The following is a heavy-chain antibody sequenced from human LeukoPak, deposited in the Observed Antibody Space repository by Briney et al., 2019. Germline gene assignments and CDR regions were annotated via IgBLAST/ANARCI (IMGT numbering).Heavy chain of an antibody. D-gene: IGHD3-10*01. V-gene: IGHV4-59*08. J-gene: IGHJ5*02. CDR1: GGSISSYY. Sequence: SETLSLTCTVSGGSISSYYWSWIRQPPGKGLEWIGYIYCSGSANYNPSLKSRGTISVDTSKNQFSLKLSSLTAADTAVYYCARGFTLLWFGELRANWFDPWGQGTLVTVSS. CDR3: ARGFTLLWFGELRANWFDP. CDR2: IYCSGSA.